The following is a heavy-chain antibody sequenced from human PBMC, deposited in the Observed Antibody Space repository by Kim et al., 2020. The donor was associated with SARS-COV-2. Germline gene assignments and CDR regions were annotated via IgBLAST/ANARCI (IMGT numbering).Heavy chain of an antibody. CDR2: INHSGST. Sequence: SETLSLTCAVYGGSFSGYYWSWIRQPPGKGLEWIGEINHSGSTNYNPSLKSRVTISVDTSKNQFSLKLSSVTAADTAVYYCARGSIRIQLWRGCAFDIWGQGTMVTVSS. CDR1: GGSFSGYY. J-gene: IGHJ3*02. CDR3: ARGSIRIQLWRGCAFDI. D-gene: IGHD5-18*01. V-gene: IGHV4-34*01.